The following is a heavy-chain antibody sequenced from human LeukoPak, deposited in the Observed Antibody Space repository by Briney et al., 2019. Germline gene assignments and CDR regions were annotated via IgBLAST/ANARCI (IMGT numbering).Heavy chain of an antibody. Sequence: GGSLRLSCAASGFTFSSYWMSWVRQAPGKGLEWVANIKQDGSEKYYVDSVKGRFTISRDNAKNSLYLQMNSLRAEDTAVYYCARSSIADYYDSSGYFPWGQGTLVTVSS. CDR2: IKQDGSEK. CDR3: ARSSIADYYDSSGYFP. CDR1: GFTFSSYW. V-gene: IGHV3-7*01. J-gene: IGHJ5*02. D-gene: IGHD3-22*01.